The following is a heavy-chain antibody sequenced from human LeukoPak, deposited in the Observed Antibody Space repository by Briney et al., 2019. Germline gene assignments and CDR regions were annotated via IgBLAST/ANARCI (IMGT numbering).Heavy chain of an antibody. J-gene: IGHJ4*02. CDR1: GGSFSGYY. Sequence: SETLSLTCAVYGGSFSGYYWSWIRQPPGKGLEWIGEINHSGSTNYNPSLKSRVTISVDTSKNQFSLKLSSVTAADTAVYYCARGRFWVLWGQGTLVTVPS. D-gene: IGHD3-10*01. V-gene: IGHV4-34*01. CDR3: ARGRFWVL. CDR2: INHSGST.